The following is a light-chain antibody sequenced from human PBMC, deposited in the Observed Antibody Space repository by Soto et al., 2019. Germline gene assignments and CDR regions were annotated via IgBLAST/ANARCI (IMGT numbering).Light chain of an antibody. V-gene: IGKV1-6*01. Sequence: AIQMTQSPSSLSASVGDRVTITCRASQAIRNDLGWYQQKPGQAPKVLIYAASSLQSGVPYRFSGSGSGTDFTLTISSLQPEDFATYYCLQDYSYPRTFGQGTKVEI. CDR1: QAIRND. J-gene: IGKJ1*01. CDR2: AAS. CDR3: LQDYSYPRT.